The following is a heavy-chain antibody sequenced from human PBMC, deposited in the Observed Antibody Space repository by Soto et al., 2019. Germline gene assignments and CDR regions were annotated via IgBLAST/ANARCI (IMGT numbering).Heavy chain of an antibody. D-gene: IGHD3-9*01. J-gene: IGHJ2*01. CDR1: GYTFTDYD. Sequence: ASVKVSCKTSGYTFTDYDINWVRQAPGQGLEWMGWVSPDSGNAGYAQQFQGRVSVTSDTSTSTVYMELTSLRSEDTAVYFCEVTTGYWGR. V-gene: IGHV1-8*01. CDR3: EVTTGY. CDR2: VSPDSGNA.